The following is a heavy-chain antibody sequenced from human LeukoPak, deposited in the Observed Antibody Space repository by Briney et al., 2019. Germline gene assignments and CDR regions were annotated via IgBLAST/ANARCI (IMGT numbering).Heavy chain of an antibody. CDR2: ITYGGSTR. CDR3: ARVRRYSQYESSGYYADS. D-gene: IGHD3-22*01. J-gene: IGHJ5*01. Sequence: GGSLRLSCVGSGFTFNSYGMHWVRQAPGKGLQWVAAITYGGSTRYHADSVKGRFTISRDNSKDTLYLQMNSLKIEDTATYYCARVRRYSQYESSGYYADSWGQGTLVTVSS. V-gene: IGHV3-30*03. CDR1: GFTFNSYG.